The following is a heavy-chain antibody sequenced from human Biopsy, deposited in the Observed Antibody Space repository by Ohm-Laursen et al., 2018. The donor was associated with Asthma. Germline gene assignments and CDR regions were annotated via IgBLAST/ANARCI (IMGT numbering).Heavy chain of an antibody. J-gene: IGHJ3*02. CDR3: AKERYYDFWSGYPI. CDR1: GFTFRTYA. CDR2: ISHDGSKR. Sequence: SLRLSCAASGFTFRTYAMHWVRQPPGKGLEWVALISHDGSKRYSADSVKGRFTISRDNSKNTLYLQMNSLRAEDTAVYYCAKERYYDFWSGYPIWGQGTMVTVSS. V-gene: IGHV3-30*18. D-gene: IGHD3-3*01.